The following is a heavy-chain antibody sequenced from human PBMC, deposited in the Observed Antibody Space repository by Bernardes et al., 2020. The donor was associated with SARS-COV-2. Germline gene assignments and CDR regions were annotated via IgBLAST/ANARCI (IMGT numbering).Heavy chain of an antibody. J-gene: IGHJ4*02. CDR3: IGQLSGGDYNYLGY. Sequence: VWSLSLSCAASGITFSGSSMHWVRQASGQGLEWIGRIRTKPNNYATSYGASVKGRFTVSRDDSKNTVYLLMNSLKTEDTALYYCIGQLSGGDYNYLGYWGQGTLVTVSA. D-gene: IGHD2-21*02. V-gene: IGHV3-73*01. CDR2: IRTKPNNYAT. CDR1: GITFSGSS.